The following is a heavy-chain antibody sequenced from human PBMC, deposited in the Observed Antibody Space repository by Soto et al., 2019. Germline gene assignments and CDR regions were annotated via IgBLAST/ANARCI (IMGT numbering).Heavy chain of an antibody. D-gene: IGHD3-16*01. CDR2: ISSSGSTI. CDR3: ARDPTDVFEPYFDY. J-gene: IGHJ4*02. Sequence: EVQLVEYGGGLVQPGGSLRLSCAASGFTFSSYEMNWVRQAPGKGLEWVSYISSSGSTIYYADSVKGRFTISRDNAKNSLYLQMNSLRAEDTAVYYCARDPTDVFEPYFDYWGQGTLVTVSS. CDR1: GFTFSSYE. V-gene: IGHV3-48*03.